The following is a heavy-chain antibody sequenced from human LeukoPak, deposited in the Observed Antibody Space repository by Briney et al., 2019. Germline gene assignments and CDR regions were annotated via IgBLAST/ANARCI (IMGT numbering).Heavy chain of an antibody. J-gene: IGHJ3*02. D-gene: IGHD6-19*01. CDR1: GYTFTGYY. CDR3: ARVYQWLISYDAFDI. CDR2: INPNSGGT. Sequence: ASVKVSCKASGYTFTGYYMHWVRQAPGQGLEWMGWINPNSGGTNYAQKFQGRVTMTRDTSISTAYMELSRLRSDDTAVYYCARVYQWLISYDAFDIWGQGTMVTVSS. V-gene: IGHV1-2*02.